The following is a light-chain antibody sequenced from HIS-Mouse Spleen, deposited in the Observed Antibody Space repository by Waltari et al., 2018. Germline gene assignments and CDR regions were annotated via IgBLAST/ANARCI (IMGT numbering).Light chain of an antibody. J-gene: IGLJ2*01. V-gene: IGLV2-8*01. CDR2: EVS. CDR1: SSHVGGSNY. CDR3: SSYAGSNNVV. Sequence: QSALTQPPSASGSPGQSVTISCTGTSSHVGGSNYVSWYQPHPGTAPKLMIYEVSKRPSGVPDRFSGSKSGNTASLTVSGLQAEDEADYYCSSYAGSNNVVFGGGTKLTVL.